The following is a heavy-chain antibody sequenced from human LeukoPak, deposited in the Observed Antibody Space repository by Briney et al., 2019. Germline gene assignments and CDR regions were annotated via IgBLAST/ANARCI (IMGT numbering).Heavy chain of an antibody. Sequence: GASVKVSCTASGYTFTSYGISWVRQAPGQGLEWMGWISAYNGNTNYAQKLQGRVTMTTDTSTSTAYMELRSLRSDDTAVYYCARDTYYDILTGSPHYYYYYGMDVWGQGTTVTVSS. CDR3: ARDTYYDILTGSPHYYYYYGMDV. CDR1: GYTFTSYG. J-gene: IGHJ6*02. CDR2: ISAYNGNT. V-gene: IGHV1-18*01. D-gene: IGHD3-9*01.